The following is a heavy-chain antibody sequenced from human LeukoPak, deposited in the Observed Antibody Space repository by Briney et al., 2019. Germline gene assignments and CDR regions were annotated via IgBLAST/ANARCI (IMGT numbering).Heavy chain of an antibody. Sequence: SETLSLTCTVSGGSISSSSYYWGWIRQPPGKGLEWIGSIYYSGSTYYNPSPKSRVTISVDTSKNQFSLKLSSVTAADTAVYYCARSYSGSSSARVDYWGQGTLVTVSS. CDR2: IYYSGST. D-gene: IGHD1-26*01. J-gene: IGHJ4*02. V-gene: IGHV4-39*07. CDR3: ARSYSGSSSARVDY. CDR1: GGSISSSSYY.